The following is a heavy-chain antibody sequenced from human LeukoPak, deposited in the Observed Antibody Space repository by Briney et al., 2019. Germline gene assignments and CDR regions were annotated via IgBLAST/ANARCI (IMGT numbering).Heavy chain of an antibody. CDR2: IKQDGSEK. V-gene: IGHV3-7*01. CDR3: ARGFDGANAFDL. CDR1: RFSISNYW. Sequence: TGGSLGLSCVASRFSISNYWMNWVRQAPGKGLEWVANIKQDGSEKYYVDSVKGRLTISRDNAKNSVYLQMNSLRAEDTAVYYCARGFDGANAFDLWGQGTLVTVSS. J-gene: IGHJ3*01.